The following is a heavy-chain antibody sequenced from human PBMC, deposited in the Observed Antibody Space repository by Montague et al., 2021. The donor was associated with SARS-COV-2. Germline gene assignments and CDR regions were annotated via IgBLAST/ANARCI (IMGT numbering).Heavy chain of an antibody. J-gene: IGHJ4*02. CDR2: INHSGST. CDR1: GGSFSGYY. D-gene: IGHD3-22*01. V-gene: IGHV4-34*01. CDR3: ARGTNRVLTYDYHSSGYASDY. Sequence: SETLSLTRAVYGGSFSGYYWSWIRQPPGKGLEWIGEINHSGSTKYNPSLKSRVTISVDTSKNQFSLKLSSVTAADTAVYYCARGTNRVLTYDYHSSGYASDYWGQGTMVTVSS.